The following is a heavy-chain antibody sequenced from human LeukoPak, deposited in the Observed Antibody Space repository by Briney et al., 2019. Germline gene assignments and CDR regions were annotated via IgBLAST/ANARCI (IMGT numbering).Heavy chain of an antibody. CDR2: IDTKTGNP. J-gene: IGHJ4*02. D-gene: IGHD3-22*01. V-gene: IGHV7-4-1*02. CDR1: GYTFSSCA. CDR3: AIHPSDSSGYFSY. Sequence: ASVKVSCKASGYTFSSCAINWVRQAPGQGLEYMGWIDTKTGNPTYAQGFTGRFVFSLDTSVSTAYLQISSLKAEDTAVYYCAIHPSDSSGYFSYWGQGAMVTVSS.